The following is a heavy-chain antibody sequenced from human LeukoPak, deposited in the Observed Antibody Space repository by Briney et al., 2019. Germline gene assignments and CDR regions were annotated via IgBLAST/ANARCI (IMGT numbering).Heavy chain of an antibody. D-gene: IGHD3-22*01. Sequence: GGSLRLSCAASGFTFSSYGMHWVRQAPGKGLEWVANIKQDGSEKYYVDSVKGRFTISRDNAKNSLYLQMNSLRAEDAAVYYCARARGNYYDSSGYYSHWGQGTLVTVSS. V-gene: IGHV3-7*01. CDR1: GFTFSSYG. CDR2: IKQDGSEK. CDR3: ARARGNYYDSSGYYSH. J-gene: IGHJ4*02.